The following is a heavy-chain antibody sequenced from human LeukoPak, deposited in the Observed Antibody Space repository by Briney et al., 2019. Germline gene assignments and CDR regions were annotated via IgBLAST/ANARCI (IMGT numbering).Heavy chain of an antibody. D-gene: IGHD4-17*01. CDR3: ARSPYGANNWFDP. CDR2: IYSSGTT. V-gene: IGHV4-59*01. CDR1: GGSISSYY. J-gene: IGHJ5*02. Sequence: SETLSLTCTVSGGSISSYYWSWIRQPPGKGLEWIGYIYSSGTTNYNPSLKSRVTISVDTSNNHLSLKLTSVTAADTAVYYCARSPYGANNWFDPWGQGTLVTVSS.